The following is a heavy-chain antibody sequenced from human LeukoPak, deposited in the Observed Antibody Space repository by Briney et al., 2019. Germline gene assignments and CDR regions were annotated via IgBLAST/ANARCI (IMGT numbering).Heavy chain of an antibody. CDR3: ARESGEMATIAAFDI. CDR1: GYSISSGYY. V-gene: IGHV4-38-2*02. Sequence: SETLSLTCTVSGYSISSGYYWGWIRQPPGKGLEWIGSIYHSGTTYYNPSLKSRVTISVDTSKNQFSLKLSSVTAADTAVYYCARESGEMATIAAFDIWGQGTMVTVSS. J-gene: IGHJ3*02. D-gene: IGHD5-24*01. CDR2: IYHSGTT.